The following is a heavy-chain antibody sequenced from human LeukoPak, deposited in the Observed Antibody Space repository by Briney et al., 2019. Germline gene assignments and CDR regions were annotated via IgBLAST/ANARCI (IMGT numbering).Heavy chain of an antibody. CDR2: ISSSGSTI. V-gene: IGHV3-48*03. CDR3: ARSIRARYYYGSGSYYFDY. D-gene: IGHD3-10*01. CDR1: GFTFSSYE. J-gene: IGHJ4*02. Sequence: GGSLRLSCAASGFTFSSYEMNWVRQAPGKGLEWISYISSSGSTIYYAYSVKGRFTISRDKAKNSLYLQMNSLRAEDTAVYYCARSIRARYYYGSGSYYFDYWGQGTLVTVSS.